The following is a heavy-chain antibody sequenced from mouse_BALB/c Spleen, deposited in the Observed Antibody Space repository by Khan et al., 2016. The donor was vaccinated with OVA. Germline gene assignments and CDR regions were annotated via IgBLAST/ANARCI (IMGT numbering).Heavy chain of an antibody. V-gene: IGHV3-2*02. CDR2: ISSSGSA. J-gene: IGHJ4*01. D-gene: IGHD2-2*01. CDR1: GYSITSDYA. Sequence: EVELVELGPGLVKPSQSLSLTCTVTGYSITSDYAWNWIRQFPGDRLEWMGYISSSGSASYNPSLKSRISITRDTSKNQFFLQLKSVTTEDTATYFCARSLYYGYGYGLDYWGRGSSVTVSS. CDR3: ARSLYYGYGYGLDY.